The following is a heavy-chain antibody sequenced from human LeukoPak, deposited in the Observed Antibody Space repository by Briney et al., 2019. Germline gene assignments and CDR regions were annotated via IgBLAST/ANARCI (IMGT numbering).Heavy chain of an antibody. V-gene: IGHV4-59*01. Sequence: SETLSLTCTVSGGSISSYYWSWIRQPPGKGLEWIGYIYYSGSTNYNPSLKSRVTISVDTSKNQFSLKLSSVTAADAAVYYCAREAYCGGDCYSGFDYWGQGTLVTVSS. D-gene: IGHD2-21*02. CDR1: GGSISSYY. CDR3: AREAYCGGDCYSGFDY. J-gene: IGHJ4*02. CDR2: IYYSGST.